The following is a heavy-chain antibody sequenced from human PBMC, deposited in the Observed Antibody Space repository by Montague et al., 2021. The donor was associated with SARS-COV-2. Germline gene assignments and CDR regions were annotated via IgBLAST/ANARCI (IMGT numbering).Heavy chain of an antibody. J-gene: IGHJ4*02. CDR1: GGSISSYY. V-gene: IGHV4-59*08. CDR3: ARHARGISSSWSEGYLDY. CDR2: IYYSGST. Sequence: SETLSLTCTVSGGSISSYYWSWIRQPPGKGLEWIGYIYYSGSTNYNPSLKSRVTISVDTSKNQFSLKLSSVTAADTAVYYCARHARGISSSWSEGYLDYWGQGTRVTVSS. D-gene: IGHD6-13*01.